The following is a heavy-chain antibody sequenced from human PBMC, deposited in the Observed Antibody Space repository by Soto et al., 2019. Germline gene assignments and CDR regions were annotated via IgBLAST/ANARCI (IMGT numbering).Heavy chain of an antibody. CDR3: ARDRYSYGYWYFDL. CDR2: ISSGSSNI. J-gene: IGHJ2*01. V-gene: IGHV3-48*01. CDR1: GFTFSSYS. D-gene: IGHD5-18*01. Sequence: HPGGSLRLSCAASGFTFSSYSMNWVRQAPGKGLEWISYISSGSSNIYYADSVKGRITISRDNAKNSLYLQMNSLRAEDTAVYYCARDRYSYGYWYFDLWGRGTLVTVS.